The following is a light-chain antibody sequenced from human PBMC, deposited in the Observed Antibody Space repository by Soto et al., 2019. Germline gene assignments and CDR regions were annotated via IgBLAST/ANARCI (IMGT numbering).Light chain of an antibody. Sequence: EIVLTQSPDTLSLSPGERATLSCRASQSVTTYLAWYQQKPGQAPRLLMYDASNRATGIPARFSGSGSGTDFTLTISSLEPEDFAVYYCQQRSNWPPIISFGQGTRLEIK. CDR2: DAS. CDR1: QSVTTY. J-gene: IGKJ5*01. CDR3: QQRSNWPPIIS. V-gene: IGKV3-11*01.